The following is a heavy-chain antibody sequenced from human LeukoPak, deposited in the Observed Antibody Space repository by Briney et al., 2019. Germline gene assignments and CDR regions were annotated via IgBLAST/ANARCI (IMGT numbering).Heavy chain of an antibody. D-gene: IGHD5-18*01. V-gene: IGHV3-30-3*01. J-gene: IGHJ4*02. CDR2: ISYDGSNK. CDR3: AKAPDTAMVVSLFDY. CDR1: GFTFSSYA. Sequence: PGGSLRLSCQASGFTFSSYAMHWVRQAPGKGLEWVAVISYDGSNKYYADSVKGRFTISRDNSKNTLYLQMNSLRAEDTAVYYCAKAPDTAMVVSLFDYWGQGTLVTVSS.